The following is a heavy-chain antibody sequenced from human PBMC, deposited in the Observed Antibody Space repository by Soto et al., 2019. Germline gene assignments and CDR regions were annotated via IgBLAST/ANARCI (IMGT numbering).Heavy chain of an antibody. CDR1: CGSSSSLGYC. J-gene: IGHJ6*01. V-gene: IGHV4-31*03. CDR2: IYYSGST. D-gene: IGHD3-3*01. CDR3: ARGSRFLGV. Sequence: SLPLPLTRTVSCGSSSSLGYCWSCIRQHPGKGLEWIGYIYYSGSTYYNPSLKSRVTISVDTSKNQFSLKLSSVTAADTAVYYCARGSRFLGVWGKGTTVTVSS.